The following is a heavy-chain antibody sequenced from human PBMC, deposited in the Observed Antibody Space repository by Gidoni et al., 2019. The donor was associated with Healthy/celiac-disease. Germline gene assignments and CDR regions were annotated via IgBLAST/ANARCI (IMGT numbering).Heavy chain of an antibody. CDR2: INHSGST. J-gene: IGHJ6*02. V-gene: IGHV4-34*01. CDR3: ARAGRCFGVVISYYYGMDV. CDR1: GGSFSCSS. D-gene: IGHD3-3*01. Sequence: VQLPQWGAGLLQPSETLSLTCAVSGGSFSCSSWSWVRQPPGKGLEWIGEINHSGSTNYNPSLKSRVTISVDTSKDQFSMKLGSVTAADTAVYYCARAGRCFGVVISYYYGMDVWGQGTTVTVS.